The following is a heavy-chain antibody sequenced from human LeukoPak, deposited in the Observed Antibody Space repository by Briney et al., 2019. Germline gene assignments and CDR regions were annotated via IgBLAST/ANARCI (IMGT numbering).Heavy chain of an antibody. D-gene: IGHD3-3*01. J-gene: IGHJ3*02. CDR3: ARDLLRVWSGYYPNDAFDI. V-gene: IGHV4-38-2*02. CDR2: IYHSGST. Sequence: PSETLSLTCTVSGYSISSGYYWGWIRQPPGKGLEWIGSIYHSGSTYYNPSLKSRVTISVDTSKNQFSLKLSSVTAANTAVYYCARDLLRVWSGYYPNDAFDIWGQGTMVTVSS. CDR1: GYSISSGYY.